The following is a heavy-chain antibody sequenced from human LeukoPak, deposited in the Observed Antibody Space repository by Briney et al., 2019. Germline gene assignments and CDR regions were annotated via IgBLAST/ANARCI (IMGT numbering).Heavy chain of an antibody. CDR3: AARPVADNPAPFDY. V-gene: IGHV3-23*01. CDR2: ITGSGSRT. Sequence: GGSLRLSCAASGFTFSNYAMTWVRQPPGKGLECVSSITGSGSRTYYADSVKGRFTISRDSSKNTLFLQMNSLRAEDTAVYYCAARPVADNPAPFDYWGQGTLVTVSS. D-gene: IGHD6-19*01. CDR1: GFTFSNYA. J-gene: IGHJ4*02.